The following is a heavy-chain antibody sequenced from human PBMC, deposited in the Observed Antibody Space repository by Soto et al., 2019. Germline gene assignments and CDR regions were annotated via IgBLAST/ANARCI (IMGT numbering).Heavy chain of an antibody. V-gene: IGHV1-18*04. D-gene: IGHD3-10*01. J-gene: IGHJ6*02. Sequence: QVQLMQPGGEVKKHGASVKISCKASGYTFSDYGINWVRQAPGQGLEWMGWISAHNRNTNYAQNLQGRVTMTIDSSTTTAYMELRSLTSDDTAVYYCARVFTMLREMGMDVWGQWTKVTVSS. CDR3: ARVFTMLREMGMDV. CDR1: GYTFSDYG. CDR2: ISAHNRNT.